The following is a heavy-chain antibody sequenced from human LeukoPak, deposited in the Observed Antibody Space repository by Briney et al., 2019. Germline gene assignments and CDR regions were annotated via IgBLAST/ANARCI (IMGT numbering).Heavy chain of an antibody. Sequence: PSETLSLTCAVCGGSLSGFYRSWIRQPPGRGLEWIGEINHSGSTNYNPSLKSRVTISVDTSKNQFSLKLSSVTAADTAVYYCARGHIAVAGTASDSWGQGTLVTVSS. J-gene: IGHJ4*02. V-gene: IGHV4-34*01. CDR3: ARGHIAVAGTASDS. CDR2: INHSGST. D-gene: IGHD6-19*01. CDR1: GGSLSGFY.